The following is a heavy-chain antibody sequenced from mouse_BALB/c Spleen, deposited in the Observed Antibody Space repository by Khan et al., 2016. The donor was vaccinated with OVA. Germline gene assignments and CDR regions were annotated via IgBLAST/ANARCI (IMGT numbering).Heavy chain of an antibody. CDR1: GFTFSSYA. D-gene: IGHD2-3*01. V-gene: IGHV5-9-3*01. CDR2: ISSGGSYT. J-gene: IGHJ2*01. CDR3: ARQGGIYDGPFDY. Sequence: EVELVESGGGLVKPGGSLKLSCAASGFTFSSYAMSWVRQTPEKRLEWVATISSGGSYTYYPDSVKGRFTISRDNAKNTLYLQRSSLRSEDTAMYYCARQGGIYDGPFDYWGQGTTLTVSS.